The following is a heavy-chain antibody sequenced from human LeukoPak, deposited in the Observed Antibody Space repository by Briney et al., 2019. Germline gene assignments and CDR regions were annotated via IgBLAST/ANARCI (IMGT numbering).Heavy chain of an antibody. V-gene: IGHV4-59*01. CDR1: GGSISSYY. CDR3: ARTTEDCSSTSCYQYWFDP. CDR2: IHYTGST. D-gene: IGHD2-2*01. Sequence: ASETLSLTCTVSGGSISSYYWSWIRQSPGKGLECIGYIHYTGSTNYNPSLKSRVTISVETSKNQFSLKLKSVTAADTAVYYCARTTEDCSSTSCYQYWFDPWGQGTLVTVSS. J-gene: IGHJ5*02.